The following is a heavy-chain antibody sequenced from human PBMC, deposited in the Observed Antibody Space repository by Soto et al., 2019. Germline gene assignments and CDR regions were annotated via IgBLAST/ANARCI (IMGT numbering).Heavy chain of an antibody. V-gene: IGHV4-59*12. CDR1: GGSMTSYY. D-gene: IGHD6-19*01. CDR2: IYYSGST. J-gene: IGHJ5*02. Sequence: SETLSLTCTVSGGSMTSYYWSWIRQPPGKGLEWIGYIYYSGSTYYNPSLKSRVTISVDTSKNQFSLKLSSVTAADTAVYYCARERPDGCRLDPWGQGTLVTVSS. CDR3: ARERPDGCRLDP.